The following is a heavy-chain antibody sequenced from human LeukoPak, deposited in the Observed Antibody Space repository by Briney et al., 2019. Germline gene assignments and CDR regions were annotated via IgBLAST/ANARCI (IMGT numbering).Heavy chain of an antibody. V-gene: IGHV3-64*01. CDR3: ARRHSSGYCLFDY. CDR2: ISSNGDST. D-gene: IGHD3-22*01. Sequence: GGSLRLSCAASGFTFSSYAMHWVRQAPGKGLEYVSAISSNGDSTDYANSMEGRFTISRDNSKNTLYLQMGSLRAEDMAVYYCARRHSSGYCLFDYWGQGTLVTVSS. CDR1: GFTFSSYA. J-gene: IGHJ4*02.